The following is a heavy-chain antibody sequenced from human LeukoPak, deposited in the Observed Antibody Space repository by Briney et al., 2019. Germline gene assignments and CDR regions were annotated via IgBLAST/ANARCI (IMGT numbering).Heavy chain of an antibody. CDR1: GYTFTGYY. V-gene: IGHV1-2*02. D-gene: IGHD3-22*01. CDR2: INPNSGGT. J-gene: IGHJ4*02. CDR3: ARSESEVVAMIVVVYFDY. Sequence: ASVKVSCEASGYTFTGYYMHWVRQAPGQGLEWMGWINPNSGGTNYAQKFQGRVTMTRDTSISTAYMELSRLRSDDTAVYYCARSESEVVAMIVVVYFDYWGQGTLVTVSS.